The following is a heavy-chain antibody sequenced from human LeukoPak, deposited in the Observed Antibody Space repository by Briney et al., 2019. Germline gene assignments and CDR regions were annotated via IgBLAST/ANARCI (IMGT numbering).Heavy chain of an antibody. V-gene: IGHV1-2*02. D-gene: IGHD6-19*01. CDR2: INPNSGGT. CDR1: GYTFTGYY. Sequence: ASVKVSCKASGYTFTGYYMHWVRQAPGQGLEWMGWINPNSGGTNYAQKFQGRVTMTRDTSISTAYMELSRLRSDDTAVYYCARGHYLAVAASIDDYWGQGTLVTVSS. J-gene: IGHJ4*02. CDR3: ARGHYLAVAASIDDY.